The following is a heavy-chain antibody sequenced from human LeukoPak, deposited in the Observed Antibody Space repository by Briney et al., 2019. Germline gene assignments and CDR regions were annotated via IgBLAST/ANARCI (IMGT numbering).Heavy chain of an antibody. Sequence: PSETLSLTCTVSGGSISSSNYYWGWIRQPPGKELEWIGNIYYSGSTYYNPSLKSRVTISVDTSKNQFSLKLSSVTAADTAVYYCARVHSELWSRSLYYFDYWGQGTLVTVSS. J-gene: IGHJ4*02. CDR1: GGSISSSNYY. D-gene: IGHD3-3*01. V-gene: IGHV4-39*07. CDR2: IYYSGST. CDR3: ARVHSELWSRSLYYFDY.